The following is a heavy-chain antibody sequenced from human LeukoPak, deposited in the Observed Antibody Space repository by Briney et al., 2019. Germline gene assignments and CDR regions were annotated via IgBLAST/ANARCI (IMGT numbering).Heavy chain of an antibody. V-gene: IGHV1-8*01. CDR1: GYTFTSYD. J-gene: IGHJ4*02. CDR2: MNPNSGNT. D-gene: IGHD5-12*01. Sequence: ASVKVSCKASGYTFTSYDINWVRQATGQGREWMGWMNPNSGNTDYAQKFQGRVTMTRNTSISTAYMELSSLRSEDTAVYYCARGAKWLRFLDYWGQGTLVTVSS. CDR3: ARGAKWLRFLDY.